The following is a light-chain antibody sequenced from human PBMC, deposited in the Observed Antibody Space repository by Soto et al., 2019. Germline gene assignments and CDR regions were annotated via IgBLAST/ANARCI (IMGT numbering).Light chain of an antibody. Sequence: DIQMTQSPPTLSASVGDRVTITCRASQSIGSFLAWYQQRPGKAPKLLIYGASNLESGVPSRFSGSGSGTDFSLTISSLHPEDVATYYCQQVDSYPRTFGQGTKVDI. V-gene: IGKV1-5*01. J-gene: IGKJ1*01. CDR1: QSIGSF. CDR2: GAS. CDR3: QQVDSYPRT.